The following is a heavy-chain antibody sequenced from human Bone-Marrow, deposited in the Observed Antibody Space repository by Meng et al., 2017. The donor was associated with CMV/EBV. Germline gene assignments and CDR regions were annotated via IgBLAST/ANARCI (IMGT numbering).Heavy chain of an antibody. Sequence: SETLSLTCTVSGGSISSSNYYWGWVRQPPGKGLEWIGTIYYSGSTFYNPSLKSRVTISVDTSKNQFSLKLSSVTAADTAVYYCARDLGADCSSTSCESDYYYYYGMDVWGQGTTVTVSS. D-gene: IGHD2-2*01. CDR2: IYYSGST. CDR1: GGSISSSNYY. V-gene: IGHV4-39*07. CDR3: ARDLGADCSSTSCESDYYYYYGMDV. J-gene: IGHJ6*02.